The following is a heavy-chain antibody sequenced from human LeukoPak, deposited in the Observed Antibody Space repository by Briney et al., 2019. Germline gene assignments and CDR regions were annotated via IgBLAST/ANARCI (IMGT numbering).Heavy chain of an antibody. Sequence: GGSLRLSCAASGFDFDDYGMTWVRQAPGKGLEWVSGINGNGGSTGYADSVRGRFIISRDNATKNVHLQMDSLRAEDTAVYYCARDQGSADYWGQGILVTVSS. V-gene: IGHV3-20*04. J-gene: IGHJ4*02. CDR2: INGNGGST. CDR1: GFDFDDYG. CDR3: ARDQGSADY.